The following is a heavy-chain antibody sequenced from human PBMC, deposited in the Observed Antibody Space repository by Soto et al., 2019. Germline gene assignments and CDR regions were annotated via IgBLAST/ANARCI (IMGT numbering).Heavy chain of an antibody. D-gene: IGHD2-21*02. CDR1: GGSITDYS. CDR2: IFSSGST. Sequence: SETLSLTCTVSGGSITDYSWVWIRQPAGKGLEWIGRIFSSGSTNYNPSLKGRITMSLDTSKNQFSLKSNSATATDTAVYFCARDQGVAVTADNWFDPWGQGILVTVSS. J-gene: IGHJ5*02. CDR3: ARDQGVAVTADNWFDP. V-gene: IGHV4-4*07.